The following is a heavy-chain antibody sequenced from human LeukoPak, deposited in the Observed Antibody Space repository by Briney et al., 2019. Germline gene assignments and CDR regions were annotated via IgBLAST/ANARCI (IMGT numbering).Heavy chain of an antibody. J-gene: IGHJ3*02. D-gene: IGHD3-10*01. V-gene: IGHV3-9*01. CDR3: AKSGSADAFDI. CDR2: ISWNSGSI. Sequence: GGSLRLSCAASGFTFDDYAMHWVRQAPGKGLEGVSGISWNSGSIGYADSVKGRFTISRDNAKNSLYLQMNSLRAEDTALYYCAKSGSADAFDIWGQGTMDTVSS. CDR1: GFTFDDYA.